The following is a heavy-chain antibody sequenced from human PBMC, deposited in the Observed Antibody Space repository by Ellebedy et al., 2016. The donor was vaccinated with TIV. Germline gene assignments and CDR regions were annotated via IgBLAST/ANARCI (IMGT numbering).Heavy chain of an antibody. J-gene: IGHJ3*02. V-gene: IGHV5-51*01. CDR3: ARRKGTTVVTNDAFNI. D-gene: IGHD4-23*01. Sequence: GESLKISCKGSGYSFTSYWIGWVRQMPGKGLEWMGIIYPGDSNTRYSPSFQGQVTLSADKSISTAYLQWSSLKASDTAMYYCARRKGTTVVTNDAFNIWGQGTMVTVSS. CDR1: GYSFTSYW. CDR2: IYPGDSNT.